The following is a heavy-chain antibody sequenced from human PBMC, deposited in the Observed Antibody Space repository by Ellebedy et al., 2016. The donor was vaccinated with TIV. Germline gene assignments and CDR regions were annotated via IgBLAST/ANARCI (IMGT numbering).Heavy chain of an antibody. Sequence: GESLKISCQGPGYRFSRYWINWVRLVPGKGLEWLGRIDPADADTNYSPSFQGHVTMSVDDSITTAYLQWSNLEASDTAMYYCALRDFGDFHYWGQGTLVTVSS. V-gene: IGHV5-10-1*01. D-gene: IGHD4-17*01. CDR3: ALRDFGDFHY. CDR1: GYRFSRYW. CDR2: IDPADADT. J-gene: IGHJ4*02.